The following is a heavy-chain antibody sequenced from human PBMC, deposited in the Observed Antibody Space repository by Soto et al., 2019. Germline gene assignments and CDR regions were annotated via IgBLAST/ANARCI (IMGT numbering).Heavy chain of an antibody. CDR3: ARAPPFVLRYFDWLARNWFDP. V-gene: IGHV1-2*02. CDR1: GYTFTGYY. Sequence: ASVKVSCKASGYTFTGYYMHWVRQAPGQGLEWMGWINPNSGGTNYAQKFQGRVTMTRDTSISTAYMELSRLRSDDTAVYYCARAPPFVLRYFDWLARNWFDPWGQGTLVTSPQ. J-gene: IGHJ5*02. CDR2: INPNSGGT. D-gene: IGHD3-9*01.